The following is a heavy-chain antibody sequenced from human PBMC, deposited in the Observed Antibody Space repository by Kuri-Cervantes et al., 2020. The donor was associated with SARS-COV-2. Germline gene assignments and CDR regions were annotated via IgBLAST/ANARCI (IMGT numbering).Heavy chain of an antibody. CDR2: ISSSSSTI. CDR3: ASTFLNFWSGYYEDV. D-gene: IGHD3-3*01. V-gene: IGHV3-48*04. J-gene: IGHJ6*04. CDR1: GFTFSSYS. Sequence: GESLKISCAASGFTFSSYSMNWVRQAPGKGLEWVSYISSSSSTIYYADSVKGRFSISRDNAKKSLYLQMNSLRAEDTAVYYCASTFLNFWSGYYEDVWGKGTTVTVSS.